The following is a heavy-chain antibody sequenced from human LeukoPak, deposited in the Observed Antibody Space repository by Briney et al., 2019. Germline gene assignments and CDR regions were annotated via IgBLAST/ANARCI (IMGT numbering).Heavy chain of an antibody. V-gene: IGHV1-24*01. Sequence: GASVKVSCKVSGYTLTELSMHWVRQAPGKGLEWMGGFDPEDGETIYAQKFQGRVTMTEDTSTDTAYMELSSLRSEDTAVYYCATDPIGEPPVDYWGQGTLVTVPS. D-gene: IGHD3-3*01. CDR1: GYTLTELS. CDR2: FDPEDGET. CDR3: ATDPIGEPPVDY. J-gene: IGHJ4*02.